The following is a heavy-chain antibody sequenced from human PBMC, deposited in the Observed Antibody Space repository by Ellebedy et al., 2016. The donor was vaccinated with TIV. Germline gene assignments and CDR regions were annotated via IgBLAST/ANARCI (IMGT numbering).Heavy chain of an antibody. CDR3: ARQNYYYDSSGYYNWFDP. V-gene: IGHV4-38-2*02. Sequence: MPGGSLRLSCTVSGYSIRNGYYWGWIRQPPGKGLEWIGSIHHSGSAYYNPSLKSRVTISVDRSKNQFSLKLSSVTAADTAVYYCARQNYYYDSSGYYNWFDPWGQGTLVSVSS. D-gene: IGHD3-22*01. J-gene: IGHJ5*02. CDR1: GYSIRNGYY. CDR2: IHHSGSA.